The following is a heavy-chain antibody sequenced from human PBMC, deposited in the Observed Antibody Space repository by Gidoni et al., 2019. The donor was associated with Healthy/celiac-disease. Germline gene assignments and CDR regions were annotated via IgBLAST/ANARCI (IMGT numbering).Heavy chain of an antibody. CDR1: GGSFSGYY. V-gene: IGHV4-34*01. D-gene: IGHD2-2*01. CDR2: INHSGST. J-gene: IGHJ6*02. CDR3: ARGPHIVVVPARSDYYYGMDV. Sequence: QVQLQQWGAGLLKPSETLSLTCAVYGGSFSGYYWSWIRQPPGKGLEWIGEINHSGSTNYNPSLKSRVTISVDTSKNQFSLKLSSVTAADTAVYYCARGPHIVVVPARSDYYYGMDVWGQGTTVTVSS.